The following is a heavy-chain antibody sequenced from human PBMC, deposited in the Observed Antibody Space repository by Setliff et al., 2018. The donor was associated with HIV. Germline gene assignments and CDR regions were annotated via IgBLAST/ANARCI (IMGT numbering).Heavy chain of an antibody. D-gene: IGHD3-10*01. CDR2: ISPNTGDT. Sequence: GASVKVSCKASGYSFTSYLIHWVRQAPGQGLEWLGIISPNTGDTGIALKFQGRVTMTRDTSTSTTYLELDRLTYDDTAIYYCARGGYYTSGTWFDPWGQGTLVTVSS. V-gene: IGHV1-2*02. J-gene: IGHJ5*02. CDR3: ARGGYYTSGTWFDP. CDR1: GYSFTSYL.